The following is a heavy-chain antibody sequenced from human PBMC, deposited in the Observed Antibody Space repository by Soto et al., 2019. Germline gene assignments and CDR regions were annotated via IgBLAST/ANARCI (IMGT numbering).Heavy chain of an antibody. J-gene: IGHJ4*02. Sequence: PGGSLRLSCAASGFTFSSYWISWVRQAPGKGLEWVANIKQDGSEKYYVDSVKGRFTISRDNAKNSLYLQMNSLRAEDTAVYYCARDSDGYNGYDYFDYWGQGTLVTVSS. CDR3: ARDSDGYNGYDYFDY. CDR1: GFTFSSYW. V-gene: IGHV3-7*01. CDR2: IKQDGSEK. D-gene: IGHD3-10*01.